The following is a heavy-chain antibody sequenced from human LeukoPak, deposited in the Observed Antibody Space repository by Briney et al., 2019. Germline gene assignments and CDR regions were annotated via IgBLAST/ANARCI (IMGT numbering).Heavy chain of an antibody. CDR1: GYTFTGYY. J-gene: IGHJ3*02. CDR3: ARMREKTYYYDSSGYENDAFDI. CDR2: ISPNRGGT. Sequence: ASVKVSCKASGYTFTGYYMHWVRQAPGQGLEWMGWISPNRGGTNYAEKFQGRVTMTRDTSISTAYMELSRLRSDDTAVYYCARMREKTYYYDSSGYENDAFDIWGQGTMVTVSS. V-gene: IGHV1-2*02. D-gene: IGHD3-22*01.